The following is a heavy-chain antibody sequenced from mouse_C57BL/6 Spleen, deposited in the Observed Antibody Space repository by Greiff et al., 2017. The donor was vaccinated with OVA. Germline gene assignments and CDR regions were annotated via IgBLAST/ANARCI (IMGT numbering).Heavy chain of an antibody. D-gene: IGHD1-1*02. CDR2: IDPSDSYT. V-gene: IGHV1-50*01. CDR1: GYTFTSYW. J-gene: IGHJ2*01. CDR3: ARSGGNYLDY. Sequence: VQLQQPGAELVKPGASVKLSCKASGYTFTSYWMQWVKQRPGQGLEWIGEIDPSDSYTNYNQQLKGKATLTVDTSSSTAYMQLSSLTSEDSAVYYCARSGGNYLDYWGQGTTLTVSS.